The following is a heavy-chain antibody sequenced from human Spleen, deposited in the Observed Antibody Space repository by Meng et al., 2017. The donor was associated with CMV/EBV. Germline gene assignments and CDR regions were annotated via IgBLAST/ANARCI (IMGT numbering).Heavy chain of an antibody. Sequence: SLKISCAASGFTFDDYAMHWVRQAPGKGLEWVSGIGWNGGRIGYVDAVKGRFTISRDNAKNSLYLQMNSLRAEDTAVYYCARFTRHYIVSIVGLDYGMDVWGQGTTVTVSS. V-gene: IGHV3-9*01. CDR3: ARFTRHYIVSIVGLDYGMDV. CDR2: IGWNGGRI. CDR1: GFTFDDYA. D-gene: IGHD2/OR15-2a*01. J-gene: IGHJ6*02.